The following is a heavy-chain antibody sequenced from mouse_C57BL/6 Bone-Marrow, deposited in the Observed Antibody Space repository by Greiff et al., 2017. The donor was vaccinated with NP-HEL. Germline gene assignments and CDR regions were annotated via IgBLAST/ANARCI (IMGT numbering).Heavy chain of an antibody. V-gene: IGHV5-9*01. CDR1: GFTFSSYT. Sequence: DVKLVESGGGLVKPGGSLKLSCAASGFTFSSYTMSWVRQTPEKRLEWVATISGGGGNTYYPDSVKGRFTISRDNAKNTLYLQMSSLRSEDTALYYCARHIYYGSSYVYFDVWGTETTVTVSS. CDR3: ARHIYYGSSYVYFDV. D-gene: IGHD1-1*01. J-gene: IGHJ1*03. CDR2: ISGGGGNT.